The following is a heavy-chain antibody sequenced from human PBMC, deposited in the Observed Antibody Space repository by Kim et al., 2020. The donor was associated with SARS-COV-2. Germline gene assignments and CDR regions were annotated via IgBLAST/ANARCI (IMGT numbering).Heavy chain of an antibody. Sequence: YAASGKGRFTISRDNATNSLYLQMTSLRAEDTAVYYCAGAYYYGSGILDVWGKGTTVTVSS. CDR3: AGAYYYGSGILDV. J-gene: IGHJ6*04. D-gene: IGHD3-10*01. V-gene: IGHV3-21*01.